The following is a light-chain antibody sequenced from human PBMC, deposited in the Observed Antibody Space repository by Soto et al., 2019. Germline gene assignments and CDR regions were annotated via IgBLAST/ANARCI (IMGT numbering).Light chain of an antibody. CDR3: SSYTSSSLVV. CDR2: DVS. Sequence: QSALTQPASVSGSPGQSITISCTGTSSDVGGYNYVSWYQHHPGKAPKLMLYDVSNRPSGVSNRFSGSKSGNTASLTISGLQAEDEADYYCSSYTSSSLVVFGEGTKLTVL. CDR1: SSDVGGYNY. V-gene: IGLV2-14*03. J-gene: IGLJ2*01.